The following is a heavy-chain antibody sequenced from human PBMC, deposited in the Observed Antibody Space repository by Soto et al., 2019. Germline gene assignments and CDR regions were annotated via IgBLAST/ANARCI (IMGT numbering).Heavy chain of an antibody. CDR2: ISYDGSNK. D-gene: IGHD2-15*01. J-gene: IGHJ6*02. V-gene: IGHV3-30*18. CDR3: AKDSLVAYYYYGMDV. CDR1: GFTFSSYG. Sequence: VGSLRLSCAASGFTFSSYGMHWVRQAPGKGLEWVAVISYDGSNKYYADSVKGRFTISRDNSKNTLYLQMNSLRAEDTAVYYCAKDSLVAYYYYGMDVWGQGTTVTVSS.